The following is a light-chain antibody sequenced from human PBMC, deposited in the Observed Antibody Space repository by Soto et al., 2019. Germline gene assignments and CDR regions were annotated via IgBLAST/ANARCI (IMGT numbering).Light chain of an antibody. V-gene: IGKV1-5*01. CDR1: QSISRW. J-gene: IGKJ1*01. CDR2: DAS. Sequence: DIQITQSPSTLSASVGDRVNITCRASQSISRWLAWDQQKPGKAPKLLIYDASSLESGVPSRFSGSGSGTEFTLTISSLQPDDFATYYCQQYNSYPWTFGQGTKVELK. CDR3: QQYNSYPWT.